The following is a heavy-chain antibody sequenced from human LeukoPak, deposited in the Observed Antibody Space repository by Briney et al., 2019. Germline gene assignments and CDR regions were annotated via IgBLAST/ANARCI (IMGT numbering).Heavy chain of an antibody. V-gene: IGHV3-15*01. Sequence: GGSLRLSCAASGFTFSNAWMSWVRQAPGKGLEWVGRIKSKTDGGTTDYAAPVKGRCTISRDDSKNTLYLQMNSLKTEDTAVYYCTTGRRRQLVLVSYWGQGTLVTVSS. CDR1: GFTFSNAW. D-gene: IGHD6-13*01. CDR2: IKSKTDGGTT. CDR3: TTGRRRQLVLVSY. J-gene: IGHJ4*02.